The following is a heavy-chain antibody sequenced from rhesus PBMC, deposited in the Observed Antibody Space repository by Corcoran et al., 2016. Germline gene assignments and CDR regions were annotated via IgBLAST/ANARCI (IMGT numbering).Heavy chain of an antibody. CDR3: ASGWNPGYYGLDS. V-gene: IGHV4-76*01. CDR1: RGSLSGGYG. D-gene: IGHD1-1*01. J-gene: IGHJ6*01. CDR2: IYSSNGNT. Sequence: QVQLQESGPGLLKPADTLSPTCDVSRGSLSGGYGWGGVCPPPGCELEWIGGIYSSNGNTYFNPSLKSRVTISTDTSKNQFSLRLSSVNAADTAVYYCASGWNPGYYGLDSWGQGVVVTVSS.